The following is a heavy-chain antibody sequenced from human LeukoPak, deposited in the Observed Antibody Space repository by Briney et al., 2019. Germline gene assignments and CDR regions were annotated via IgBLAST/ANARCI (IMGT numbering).Heavy chain of an antibody. V-gene: IGHV1-18*01. CDR2: ISAYNGNT. Sequence: ASVKVSCKASGYTFTSYGISWVRQAPGQGLEWMGWISAYNGNTNYAQKLQGRVTMTTDTSTSTAYMELRSLRSDDTAVYYCARGFSEVVVVVYFDYWGQGTLVTVSS. J-gene: IGHJ4*02. D-gene: IGHD3-22*01. CDR3: ARGFSEVVVVVYFDY. CDR1: GYTFTSYG.